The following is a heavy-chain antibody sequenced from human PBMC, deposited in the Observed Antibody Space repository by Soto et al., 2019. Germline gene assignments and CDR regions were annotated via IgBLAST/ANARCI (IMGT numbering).Heavy chain of an antibody. Sequence: VQLVQSGTEVKKTGSSVKVSCKASGGTFNKFAFSWVRQAPGQGFEWMGRLIPVFRSANYAQRFRGIITITADEYTSTVYLYLNDLRSDDTAVYYCARRYCASDNCPLFYYFVDLWGLGTTVTVSS. CDR2: LIPVFRSA. CDR3: ARRYCASDNCPLFYYFVDL. CDR1: GGTFNKFA. V-gene: IGHV1-69*01. J-gene: IGHJ6*02. D-gene: IGHD2-21*02.